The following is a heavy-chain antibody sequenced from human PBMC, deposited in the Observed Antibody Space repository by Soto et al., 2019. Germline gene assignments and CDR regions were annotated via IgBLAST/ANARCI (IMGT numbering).Heavy chain of an antibody. V-gene: IGHV5-10-1*01. CDR2: IDPSDSYT. CDR1: GYSFTIYW. D-gene: IGHD3-10*01. J-gene: IGHJ6*02. CDR3: ARLIVDKXYYGSGSAPGYYYGMDV. Sequence: GESLKISCKGSGYSFTIYWISWVRQMPGKGLEWMGRIDPSDSYTNYSPSFQGHVTISADKSISTAYLQWSSLKASDTAMYYCARLIVDKXYYGSGSAPGYYYGMDVWGQGTTVTVSS.